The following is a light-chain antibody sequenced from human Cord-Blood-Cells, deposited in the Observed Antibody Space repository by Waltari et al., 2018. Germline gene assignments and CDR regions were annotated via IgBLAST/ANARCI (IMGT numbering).Light chain of an antibody. V-gene: IGKV2-28*01. J-gene: IGKJ4*01. Sequence: DIVMTQSPLSLPVTPGEPASISCRSSQSLLHSNGYNYLDWYLQKPGQSPQLLIYLGSNRASGVPDRFSGSGSGTDFTLIISRVEAEDVGVYYCMQALQTPAFGGGTKVEIK. CDR1: QSLLHSNGYNY. CDR2: LGS. CDR3: MQALQTPA.